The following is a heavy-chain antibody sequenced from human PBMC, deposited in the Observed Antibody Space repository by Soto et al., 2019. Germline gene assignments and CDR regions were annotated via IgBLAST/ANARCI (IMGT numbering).Heavy chain of an antibody. Sequence: QVQLVQSGAEVKKPGSSVKVSCKASGGTVSSDAISWVRQAPGQGLEWMGGIIPIFGTANYAQKFQGRVTITADESTSTAYMELSSMRSEDTDVYYFAIDGRERRPVEGYWGQGTLVTVSS. J-gene: IGHJ4*02. V-gene: IGHV1-69*12. CDR3: AIDGRERRPVEGY. CDR1: GGTVSSDA. D-gene: IGHD1-1*01. CDR2: IIPIFGTA.